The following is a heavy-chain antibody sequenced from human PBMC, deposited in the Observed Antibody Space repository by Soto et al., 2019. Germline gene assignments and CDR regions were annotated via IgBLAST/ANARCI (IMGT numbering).Heavy chain of an antibody. D-gene: IGHD4-4*01. CDR1: GGSISSYY. J-gene: IGHJ4*02. CDR3: ERGSNHFDY. Sequence: SETLSLTCTVSGGSISSYYWSWIRQPPGKGLEWIGYIYYSGSTNYNPSLKSRVTISRDNAKNTLYLQMNSLRAEDTAVYYCERGSNHFDYWGQGTLVTVSS. CDR2: IYYSGST. V-gene: IGHV4-59*12.